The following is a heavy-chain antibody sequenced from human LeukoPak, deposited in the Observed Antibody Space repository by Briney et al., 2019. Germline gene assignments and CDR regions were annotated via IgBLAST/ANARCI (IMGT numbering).Heavy chain of an antibody. CDR2: INHSGST. CDR3: AITGYSSSYDY. Sequence: SETLSLTCAVYGGSFSGYYWSWIRQPPGKGLEWIGEINHSGSTNYNPSLKSRVTIPVDTSKNQFSLKLSSVAAADTAVYYCAITGYSSSYDYWGQGTLVTVSS. J-gene: IGHJ4*02. D-gene: IGHD6-13*01. CDR1: GGSFSGYY. V-gene: IGHV4-34*01.